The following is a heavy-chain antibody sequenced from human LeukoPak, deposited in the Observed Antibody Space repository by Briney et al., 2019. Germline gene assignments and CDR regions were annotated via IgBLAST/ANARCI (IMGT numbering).Heavy chain of an antibody. D-gene: IGHD5-12*01. CDR1: GFTFSSYS. J-gene: IGHJ6*03. CDR2: ISSSSTYI. Sequence: GGFLRLSCAASGFTFSSYSMDWVRQAPGKGLEWGSSISSSSTYIYYADSVKGRFTISRDNAKNSLYLQMNSLRAEDTAVYYCARDSRSGYDYYYYYYYMDVWGKGTTVTVSS. CDR3: ARDSRSGYDYYYYYYYMDV. V-gene: IGHV3-21*01.